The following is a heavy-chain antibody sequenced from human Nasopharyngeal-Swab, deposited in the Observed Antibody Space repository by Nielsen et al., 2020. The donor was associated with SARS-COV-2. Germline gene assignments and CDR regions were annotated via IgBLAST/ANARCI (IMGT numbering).Heavy chain of an antibody. CDR1: GYTFSDYC. CDR3: ARGNGWYPDH. Sequence: ASVKVSCKASGYTFSDYCVHWVRQAPGQGLEWMGWISVYNGNTGYAQNFQGRVTMTTDTSTNTGYLELRSLRSDDTAVYYCARGNGWYPDHWGQGTLVTVSS. V-gene: IGHV1-18*04. J-gene: IGHJ4*02. CDR2: ISVYNGNT. D-gene: IGHD6-19*01.